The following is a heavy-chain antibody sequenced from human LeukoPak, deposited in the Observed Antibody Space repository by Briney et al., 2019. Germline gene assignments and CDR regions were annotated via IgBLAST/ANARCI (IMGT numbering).Heavy chain of an antibody. D-gene: IGHD3-16*01. J-gene: IGHJ4*02. Sequence: GGSLRLSCAASGFAFSNYEMNWVRQPPGKGLEWVSYISNSGSTKYYPASVKGRFTISRDNAKNSQDLQMNSLRAEDPGVYFCARVSYNCVWGSYGVYFHYWAEGTLVTVPS. CDR1: GFAFSNYE. V-gene: IGHV3-48*03. CDR2: ISNSGSTK. CDR3: ARVSYNCVWGSYGVYFHY.